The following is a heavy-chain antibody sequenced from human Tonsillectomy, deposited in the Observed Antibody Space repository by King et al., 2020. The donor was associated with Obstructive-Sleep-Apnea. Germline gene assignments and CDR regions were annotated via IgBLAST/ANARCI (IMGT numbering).Heavy chain of an antibody. J-gene: IGHJ6*02. CDR3: AKALAPIAAAAYYYYGMDV. CDR1: GFTFDDYT. V-gene: IGHV3-43*01. D-gene: IGHD6-13*01. Sequence: VQLVESGGVVVQPGGSLRLSCAASGFTFDDYTMHWARQAPGTGLAWVSLISWDGVSTYYADSVKGRFTISRDNSKNSLFLQMNSLRTEDTALYYCAKALAPIAAAAYYYYGMDVWGQGTTVTVSS. CDR2: ISWDGVST.